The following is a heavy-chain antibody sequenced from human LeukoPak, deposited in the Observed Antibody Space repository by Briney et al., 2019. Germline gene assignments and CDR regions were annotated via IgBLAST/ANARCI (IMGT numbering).Heavy chain of an antibody. J-gene: IGHJ6*03. CDR2: IYYSGRT. CDR3: ARRTAAAIWGYYYYYMDV. CDR1: VGSISSSSYY. D-gene: IGHD2-2*01. V-gene: IGHV4-39*01. Sequence: SETLSLTCTLSVGSISSSSYYWGWIRQPPGKGLEWIGSIYYSGRTYYNPSLKSRVTISVDTSKNQFSLKLSSATAADTAVYYCARRTAAAIWGYYYYYMDVWGKGTTVTISS.